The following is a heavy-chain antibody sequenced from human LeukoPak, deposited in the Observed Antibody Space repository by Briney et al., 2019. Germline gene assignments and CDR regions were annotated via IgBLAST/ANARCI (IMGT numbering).Heavy chain of an antibody. D-gene: IGHD2-2*01. CDR1: GGTFSSYA. J-gene: IGHJ5*02. V-gene: IGHV1-69*04. Sequence: SVKVSCKASGGTFSSYAISWVRQAPGHGLEWMGRIIPIFGIANYAQKFQGRVTITADKSTSTAYMELSSLRSEDTAVYYCASQPVASSTNRGWFDPWGQGTLVTVSS. CDR2: IIPIFGIA. CDR3: ASQPVASSTNRGWFDP.